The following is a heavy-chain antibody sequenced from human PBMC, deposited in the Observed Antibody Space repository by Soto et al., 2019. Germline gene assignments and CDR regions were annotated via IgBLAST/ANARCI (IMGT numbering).Heavy chain of an antibody. CDR3: ARRRSAWYFDY. CDR1: GFTFSSYA. J-gene: IGHJ4*02. V-gene: IGHV3-23*01. CDR2: ISGSGGST. Sequence: EVQLLESGGGLVQPGGSLRLSCAASGFTFSSYARNWVRQATGKGLEWVSVISGSGGSTYYADSVKGRFTISRDNSKNTLYLQMNSLRTEDTAVYYCARRRSAWYFDYWGQGTLVTVSS. D-gene: IGHD6-19*01.